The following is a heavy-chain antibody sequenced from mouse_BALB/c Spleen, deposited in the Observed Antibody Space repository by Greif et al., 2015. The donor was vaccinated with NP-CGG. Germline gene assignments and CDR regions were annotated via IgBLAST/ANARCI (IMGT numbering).Heavy chain of an antibody. CDR3: AREGYYGSAWFAY. V-gene: IGHV5-9-4*01. J-gene: IGHJ3*01. D-gene: IGHD2-2*01. Sequence: EVHLVESGGGLVKPGGSLKLSCAASGFTFSSYAMSWVRQSPEKRLEWVAEISSGGSYTYYPDTVTGRFTISRDNAKNTLYLEMSSLRSEDTAMYYCAREGYYGSAWFAYWGQGTLVTVSA. CDR2: ISSGGSYT. CDR1: GFTFSSYA.